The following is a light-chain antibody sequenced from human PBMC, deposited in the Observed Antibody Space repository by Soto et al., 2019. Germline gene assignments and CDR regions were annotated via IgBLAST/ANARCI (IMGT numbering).Light chain of an antibody. CDR1: QGISSY. CDR3: QQRHSYPIT. Sequence: DIQLTQSPSLLSASVGDGITISCRASQGISSYLAWYQQKPGKAPKLLIHTASTLQSGVPSRFSGSGAETEFTLTISSLQPEDFATYYCQQRHSYPITFGQGTRLEIK. J-gene: IGKJ5*01. CDR2: TAS. V-gene: IGKV1-9*01.